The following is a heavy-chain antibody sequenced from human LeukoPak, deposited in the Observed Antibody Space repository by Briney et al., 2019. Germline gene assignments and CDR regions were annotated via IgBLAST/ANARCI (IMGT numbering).Heavy chain of an antibody. CDR3: ARVSYYDSSGYYPAYYYYYYMDV. CDR2: IKQDGREK. V-gene: IGHV3-7*01. Sequence: GGSLRLSCAASGFTFSSYWMSWVRQAPGKGLEWVANIKQDGREKYYVDSVKGRFTISRDNAKNSLYLQMNSLRAEDTAVYYCARVSYYDSSGYYPAYYYYYYMDVWGKGTTVTVSS. D-gene: IGHD3-22*01. J-gene: IGHJ6*03. CDR1: GFTFSSYW.